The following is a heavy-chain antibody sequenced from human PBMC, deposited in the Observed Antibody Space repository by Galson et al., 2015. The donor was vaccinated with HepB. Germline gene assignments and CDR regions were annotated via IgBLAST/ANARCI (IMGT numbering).Heavy chain of an antibody. D-gene: IGHD2-15*01. CDR2: INPSAGST. CDR3: ARDLYCSGGRCYGMDV. J-gene: IGHJ6*02. CDR1: GYTFTSYY. V-gene: IGHV1-46*03. Sequence: SVKVSCKASGYTFTSYYMHWVRQAPGQGLEWMGIINPSAGSTSYAQKFQGRVTMTRDTSTSTVYMELSSLRSEDTAVHYCARDLYCSGGRCYGMDVWGQGTTVTVSS.